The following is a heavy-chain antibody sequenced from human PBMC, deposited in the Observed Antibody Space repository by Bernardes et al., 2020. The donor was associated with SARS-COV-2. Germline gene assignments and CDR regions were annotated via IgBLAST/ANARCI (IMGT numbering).Heavy chain of an antibody. CDR2: ISGSGGST. CDR3: AKDRQELFNVWPSGY. CDR1: GFTFSSYA. J-gene: IGHJ4*02. D-gene: IGHD6-13*01. Sequence: GWSLRLSCAASGFTFSSYAMSWVRQAPGKGLEWVSAISGSGGSTYYADSVKGRFTISRDNSKNTLYLQMNSLRAEDTAVYYCAKDRQELFNVWPSGYWGQGTLVTVSS. V-gene: IGHV3-23*01.